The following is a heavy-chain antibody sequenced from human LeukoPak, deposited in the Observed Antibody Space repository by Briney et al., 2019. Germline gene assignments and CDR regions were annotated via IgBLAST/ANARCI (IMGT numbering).Heavy chain of an antibody. D-gene: IGHD6-13*01. CDR3: ARLGYSSSWYPPYYYYYGMDV. Sequence: AASVKVSCKASGYTFTSYGISWVRQAPGQGLEWMGWISAYNGSTNYAQNLQGRVTMTTDTSTSTAYMELRSLRSDDTAVYYCARLGYSSSWYPPYYYYYGMDVWGQGTTVTVSS. J-gene: IGHJ6*02. CDR1: GYTFTSYG. CDR2: ISAYNGST. V-gene: IGHV1-18*01.